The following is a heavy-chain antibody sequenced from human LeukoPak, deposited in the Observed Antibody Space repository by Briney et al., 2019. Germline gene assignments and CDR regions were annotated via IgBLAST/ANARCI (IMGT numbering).Heavy chain of an antibody. V-gene: IGHV6-1*01. J-gene: IGHJ4*02. CDR2: TYYRSKWYN. CDR3: ARDVGTTGWHTFDY. D-gene: IGHD3-9*01. CDR1: GDSVSSNNGA. Sequence: SQTLSLTCAIAGDSVSSNNGAWNWIRQSPSRGLEWLGRTYYRSKWYNDYAESLISRITISPVTSKNQFSLQLYSVTPEDTAVYYCARDVGTTGWHTFDYWGQGTLVTVSS.